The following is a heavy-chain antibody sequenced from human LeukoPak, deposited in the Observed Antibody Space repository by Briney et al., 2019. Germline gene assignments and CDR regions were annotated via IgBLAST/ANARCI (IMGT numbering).Heavy chain of an antibody. CDR2: IGTAGDT. Sequence: GGSLRLSCAASGFTFSSYDMHWVRQATGKGLEWVSAIGTAGDTYYPGSVKGRFTISRENAKNSLYLQMSSLRAGDTAVYYCARDGGVVPYYFDYWGQGTLVTVSS. D-gene: IGHD2-21*01. CDR1: GFTFSSYD. J-gene: IGHJ4*02. CDR3: ARDGGVVPYYFDY. V-gene: IGHV3-13*01.